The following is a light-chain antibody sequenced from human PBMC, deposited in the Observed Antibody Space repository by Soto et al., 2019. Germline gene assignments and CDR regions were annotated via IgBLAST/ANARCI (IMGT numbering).Light chain of an antibody. Sequence: QAVVTQEPSLTVSPGGTVTLTCGFTTGAVTSSHYPYWFQQKPGQAPRTLIYDTNNKPSWTPARFSGSLLGGKAALTLSGAQPEEEADYYCLFPYSGARVFGGGTKLTVL. CDR3: LFPYSGARV. V-gene: IGLV7-46*01. CDR2: DTN. CDR1: TGAVTSSHY. J-gene: IGLJ2*01.